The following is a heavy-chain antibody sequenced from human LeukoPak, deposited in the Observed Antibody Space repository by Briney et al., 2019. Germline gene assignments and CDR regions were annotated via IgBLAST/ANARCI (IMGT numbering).Heavy chain of an antibody. CDR1: GFTFSSYA. CDR3: ARSLGAPYYFDY. D-gene: IGHD1-26*01. CDR2: ISSNGGST. J-gene: IGHJ4*02. V-gene: IGHV3-64*01. Sequence: GGSLRLSCAASGFTFSSYAMHCVRQAPGKGLEYVSAISSNGGSTYYANSVKGRFTISRDNSKNTLYLQMGSLRAEDMAVYYCARSLGAPYYFDYWGQGTLVTVSS.